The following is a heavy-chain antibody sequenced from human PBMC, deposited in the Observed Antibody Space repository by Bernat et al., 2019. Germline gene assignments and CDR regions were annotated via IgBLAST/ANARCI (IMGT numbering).Heavy chain of an antibody. CDR2: INPSGGNT. CDR3: ARERWQLGASV. D-gene: IGHD6-6*01. J-gene: IGHJ6*02. V-gene: IGHV1-46*01. Sequence: QVQLVQSGAEVKKPGASVKVSCKASGYTFTSYYMHWVRQAPGQGLEWMGIINPSGGNTGYAQKFQGRVTMTRNTSISTAYMELSSLRSEDTAVYYCARERWQLGASVWGQGTTVTVYS. CDR1: GYTFTSYY.